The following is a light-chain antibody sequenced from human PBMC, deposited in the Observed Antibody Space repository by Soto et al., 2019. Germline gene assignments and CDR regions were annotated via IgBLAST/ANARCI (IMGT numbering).Light chain of an antibody. Sequence: EILMTQSPATLSVSPGETATLSCRASQSVSTKLAWYQQKPGQAPRLLINDASTRATGVPARFSGWGSGTEFTLTISSLQSEDFATYYCQQYYSYPPWTFGQGTKVDIK. CDR2: DAS. CDR1: QSVSTK. CDR3: QQYYSYPPWT. V-gene: IGKV3-15*01. J-gene: IGKJ1*01.